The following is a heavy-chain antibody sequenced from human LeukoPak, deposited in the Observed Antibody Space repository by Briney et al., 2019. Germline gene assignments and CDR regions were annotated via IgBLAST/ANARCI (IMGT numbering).Heavy chain of an antibody. CDR3: ARVEYYDSSGYYVDY. CDR2: IYYSGST. V-gene: IGHV4-59*01. D-gene: IGHD3-22*01. J-gene: IGHJ4*02. CDR1: GGSISSYY. Sequence: SETLSLTCTVSGGSISSYYWSWIRQPPGKGLDWIGYIYYSGSTNYNPSLKSRVTISVDTSTNQFSLKLSSVTAADTAVYYCARVEYYDSSGYYVDYWGQGTLVTVSS.